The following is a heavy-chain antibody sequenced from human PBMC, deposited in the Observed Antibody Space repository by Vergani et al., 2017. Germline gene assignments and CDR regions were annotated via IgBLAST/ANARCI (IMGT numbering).Heavy chain of an antibody. J-gene: IGHJ6*02. Sequence: EVQLVQSGAEVKKPGATMKISCQVSGYTFTDHYMHWVKQAPGKGLEWMGLVDPEDGETIYAEKFKGRVTIATDTSTDTAHLELSSLRSEDTAVYYCATPQTVTTGGRVVWGQGTTVVDSS. CDR1: GYTFTDHY. CDR2: VDPEDGET. V-gene: IGHV1-69-2*01. D-gene: IGHD4-17*01. CDR3: ATPQTVTTGGRVV.